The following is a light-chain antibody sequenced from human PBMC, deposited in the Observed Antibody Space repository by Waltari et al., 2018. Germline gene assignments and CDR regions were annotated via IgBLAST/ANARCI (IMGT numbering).Light chain of an antibody. Sequence: QSALTQPASVSGSVGQSISISCTGSNTEIGAHNLVSWYQQYPGKPPKLVIYEVSNRPSGVSNRFSASKSGTTASLTISGLQAEDEAEYFCSSYATRYMVLFGGGTRVTVL. CDR1: NTEIGAHNL. CDR3: SSYATRYMVL. CDR2: EVS. J-gene: IGLJ2*01. V-gene: IGLV2-14*01.